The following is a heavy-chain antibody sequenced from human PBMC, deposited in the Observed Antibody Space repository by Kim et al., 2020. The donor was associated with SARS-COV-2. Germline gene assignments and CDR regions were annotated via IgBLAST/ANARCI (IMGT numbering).Heavy chain of an antibody. J-gene: IGHJ4*02. Sequence: GGSLRPSCAASGFTFSSYALSWVRQAPGKGLEWVSGLSGSGSNTYYAESVKGRFTISRDNSKVMLYLWMTSLKVEDMAVYYCAKGDQTVLYYDRGYDYWGQGTLVTVYS. CDR1: GFTFSSYA. D-gene: IGHD3-22*01. V-gene: IGHV3-23*01. CDR2: LSGSGSNT. CDR3: AKGDQTVLYYDRGYDY.